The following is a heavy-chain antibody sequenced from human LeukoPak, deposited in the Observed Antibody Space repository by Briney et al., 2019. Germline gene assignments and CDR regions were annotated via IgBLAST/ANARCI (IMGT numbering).Heavy chain of an antibody. CDR2: IYYSGST. D-gene: IGHD2-21*02. CDR3: ARQSCGDCRANWFDP. CDR1: GGSISSYY. V-gene: IGHV4-59*08. J-gene: IGHJ5*02. Sequence: PSETLSLTCTVSGGSISSYYWSWIRQPPGKGLEWIGYIYYSGSTNYNPSLKSRVTISVDTSKNQFSLKLSSVTAVDTAVYYCARQSCGDCRANWFDPWGQGTLVTVSS.